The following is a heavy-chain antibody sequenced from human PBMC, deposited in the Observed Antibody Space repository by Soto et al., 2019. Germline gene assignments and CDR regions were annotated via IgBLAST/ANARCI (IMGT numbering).Heavy chain of an antibody. D-gene: IGHD4-17*01. CDR2: VAGVHGDT. Sequence: QVQLVQSGAEVKSPGASVKVSCKASGYDFIGHSMHWVRQAPGLGPEWVGWVAGVHGDTKYSEAFQGRVTLTRDTSATPGCMELAGLRSEDTAVYYCARGIRWSGAGVYGMDYFDSWGQGTLVNVSS. CDR1: GYDFIGHS. V-gene: IGHV1-3*01. J-gene: IGHJ4*02. CDR3: ARGIRWSGAGVYGMDYFDS.